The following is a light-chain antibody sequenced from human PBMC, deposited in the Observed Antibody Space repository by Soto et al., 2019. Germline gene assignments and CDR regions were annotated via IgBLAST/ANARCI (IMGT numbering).Light chain of an antibody. J-gene: IGLJ2*01. CDR3: QSCDSSLVV. Sequence: QPVLTQPPSVSGAPGQRVTISCTGSSSNIGAGYGVHWYQQLPGTAPKLLIYDNINRPSGVPDRFSGSKSGTSASLAITGLQAEDEADYYCQSCDSSLVVFGGGTKLTVL. V-gene: IGLV1-40*01. CDR2: DNI. CDR1: SSNIGAGYG.